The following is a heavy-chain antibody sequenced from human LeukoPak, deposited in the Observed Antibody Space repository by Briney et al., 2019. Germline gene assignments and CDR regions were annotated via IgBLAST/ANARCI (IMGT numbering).Heavy chain of an antibody. Sequence: ASVKVSCKASGYTFSDYYTHWLRQAPGQGLEWMGWISPNSGDTNYAQKFQGRVTMTRDTSISTAYMELSRLRSDDTAVYYCARGGDDGIDYWGQGTLVTVSS. V-gene: IGHV1-2*02. J-gene: IGHJ4*02. D-gene: IGHD2-21*01. CDR3: ARGGDDGIDY. CDR2: ISPNSGDT. CDR1: GYTFSDYY.